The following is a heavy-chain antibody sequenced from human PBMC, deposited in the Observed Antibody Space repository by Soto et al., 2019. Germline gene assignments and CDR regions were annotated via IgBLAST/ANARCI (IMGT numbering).Heavy chain of an antibody. CDR2: INHRGST. D-gene: IGHD2-2*01. CDR3: ARDGSCTSTTCRVGNWFDP. J-gene: IGHJ5*02. Sequence: SETLSLTCVVYGGSFRGYYWSWIRQSPGKGLEWIGGINHRGSTNYNPSLESRVTISVDTSKNQFSLKLPSVTAADTAMYYCARDGSCTSTTCRVGNWFDPWGQGTLVTVSS. CDR1: GGSFRGYY. V-gene: IGHV4-34*01.